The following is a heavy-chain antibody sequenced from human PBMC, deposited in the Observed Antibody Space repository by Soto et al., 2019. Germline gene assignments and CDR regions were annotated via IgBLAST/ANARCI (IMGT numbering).Heavy chain of an antibody. V-gene: IGHV3-23*01. J-gene: IGHJ4*02. D-gene: IGHD3-3*01. CDR3: ARRGGWSYCDY. CDR1: GFTFSSYA. CDR2: ISGSGGST. Sequence: EVQLLESGGGLVQPGGSLRLSCAASGFTFSSYAMRWVRQAPGKRLEWASAISGSGGSTYYADSVKGRFTISRDNSMSSRDMPMNSRRGEDTAVYYGARRGGWSYCDYWGQGTVVTVCS.